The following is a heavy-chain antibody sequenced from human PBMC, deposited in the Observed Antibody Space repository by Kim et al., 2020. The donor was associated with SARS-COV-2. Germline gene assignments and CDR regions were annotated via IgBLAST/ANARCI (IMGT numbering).Heavy chain of an antibody. CDR3: TRARDSSGYRPYYFDY. CDR2: IRSKAYGGTT. D-gene: IGHD3-22*01. CDR1: GFTFGDYA. J-gene: IGHJ4*02. Sequence: GGSLRLSCTASGFTFGDYAMSWFRQAPGKGLEWVGFIRSKAYGGTTEYAASVKGRFTISSDVSKSIAYLQMNSLKTEDTAVYYCTRARDSSGYRPYYFDYWGQGTLVTVSS. V-gene: IGHV3-49*03.